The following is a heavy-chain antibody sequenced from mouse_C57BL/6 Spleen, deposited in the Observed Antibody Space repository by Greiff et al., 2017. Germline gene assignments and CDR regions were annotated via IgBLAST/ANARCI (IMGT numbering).Heavy chain of an antibody. Sequence: QVQLKQSGAELVRPGTSVKVSCKASGYAFTNYLIEWVKQRPGQGLEWIGVINPGSGGTNYNEKFKGKATLTADKSSSTAYMQLSSLTSEDSAVYFCARAGNDYLWYFDVWGTGTTVTVSS. CDR2: INPGSGGT. J-gene: IGHJ1*03. V-gene: IGHV1-54*01. CDR1: GYAFTNYL. D-gene: IGHD2-4*01. CDR3: ARAGNDYLWYFDV.